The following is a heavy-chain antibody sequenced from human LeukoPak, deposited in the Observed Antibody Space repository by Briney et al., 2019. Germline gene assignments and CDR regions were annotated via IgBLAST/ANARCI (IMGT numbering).Heavy chain of an antibody. CDR2: IYYSGST. Sequence: SETLSLTCTVSGGSISSYYWSWIRQPPGKGLEWIGNIYYSGSTNYNPSLKSRVTISVDTSKNQFSLKLSSVTAADTAVYYCVRDSAGDNGDQDDGFDIWGQGTMVTVSS. D-gene: IGHD4-17*01. V-gene: IGHV4-59*01. CDR3: VRDSAGDNGDQDDGFDI. CDR1: GGSISSYY. J-gene: IGHJ3*02.